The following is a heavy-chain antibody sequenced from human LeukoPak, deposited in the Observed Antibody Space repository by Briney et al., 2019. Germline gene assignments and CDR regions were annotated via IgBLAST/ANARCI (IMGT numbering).Heavy chain of an antibody. CDR3: AKEGTTYSSTWFDS. D-gene: IGHD6-19*01. Sequence: GRSLRLPCAASGFTFNNYGMQWVRQTPGKGLEWVTVISHDGSVKHYADSVKGRFTISRDTSKNTVYLQMNSLRPEDTAVYYCAKEGTTYSSTWFDSWGQGTLVTVSS. CDR1: GFTFNNYG. CDR2: ISHDGSVK. V-gene: IGHV3-30*18. J-gene: IGHJ5*01.